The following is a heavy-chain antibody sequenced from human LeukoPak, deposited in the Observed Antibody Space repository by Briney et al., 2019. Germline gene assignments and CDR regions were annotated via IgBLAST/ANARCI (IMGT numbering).Heavy chain of an antibody. V-gene: IGHV4-59*01. CDR3: ARDQRAHAFDI. CDR2: IYHCGST. CDR1: GGSISSYY. Sequence: SETLSLTCTVSGGSISSYYWSWIRQPPGKGLAWIGYIYHCGSTNYNPSLKSRVTISVDTSKNQFSLKLSSVTAADTAVYYCARDQRAHAFDIWGQGTMVTVSS. J-gene: IGHJ3*02.